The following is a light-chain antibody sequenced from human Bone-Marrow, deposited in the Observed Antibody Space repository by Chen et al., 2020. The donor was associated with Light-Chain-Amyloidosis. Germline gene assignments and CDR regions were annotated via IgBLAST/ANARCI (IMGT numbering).Light chain of an antibody. J-gene: IGKJ1*01. CDR3: QQSYSIPRT. CDR2: AAS. Sequence: DIQMTQSPSSLSASVGDRVTITCRASQNIYNYLNWYHHRPGRAPKLLINAASSLQSGVPSRFSGSGSGTDFTLTINSLQPEDFAIYYCQQSYSIPRTVGQGTKVEIE. CDR1: QNIYNY. V-gene: IGKV1-39*01.